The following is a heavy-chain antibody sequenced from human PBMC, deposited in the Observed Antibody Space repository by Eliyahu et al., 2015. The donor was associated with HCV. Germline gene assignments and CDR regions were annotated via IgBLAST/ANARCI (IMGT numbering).Heavy chain of an antibody. Sequence: QLQLQESGPGLVKPSETLSLXCTVSGGSISSXSYYWGWIRQPPAKGXEWIGSIYYSGSTYYNPSLKSRVTISVDTSKNQFSLKLSSVTAADTXVYYCARRAQDRPFDYWGQGTLVTVSS. CDR2: IYYSGST. D-gene: IGHD1-14*01. CDR1: GGSISSXSYY. V-gene: IGHV4-39*01. CDR3: ARRAQDRPFDY. J-gene: IGHJ4*02.